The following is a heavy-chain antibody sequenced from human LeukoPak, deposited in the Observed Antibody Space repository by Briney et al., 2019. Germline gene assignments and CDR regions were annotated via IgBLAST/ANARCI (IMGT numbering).Heavy chain of an antibody. CDR2: INPNSGGT. Sequence: ASVKVSCKASGYTFTGYYVHWVRQAPGQGLEWMGWINPNSGGTNYAQKFQGRVTMTRDTSISTAYMELSRLRSDDTAVYYCARDRSVRGVLNWFDPWGQGTLVTVSS. V-gene: IGHV1-2*02. D-gene: IGHD3-10*01. J-gene: IGHJ5*02. CDR3: ARDRSVRGVLNWFDP. CDR1: GYTFTGYY.